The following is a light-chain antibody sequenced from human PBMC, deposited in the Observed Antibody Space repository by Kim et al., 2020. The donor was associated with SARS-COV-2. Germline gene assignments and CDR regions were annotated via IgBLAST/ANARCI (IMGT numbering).Light chain of an antibody. CDR1: TGAVTSGHY. CDR3: LLSYSGAHVV. CDR2: DAS. J-gene: IGLJ2*01. Sequence: QAVVTQEPSLTVSPGGTVTLTCGSSTGAVTSGHYPYWFQQKPGQAPRTLIYDASNKHSWTPARFSGSLLGGKAALTLSGAQPEDEAEYYCLLSYSGAHVVFGGGTNVTVL. V-gene: IGLV7-46*01.